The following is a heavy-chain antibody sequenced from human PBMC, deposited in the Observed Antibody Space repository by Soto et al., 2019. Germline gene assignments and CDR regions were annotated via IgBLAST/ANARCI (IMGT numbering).Heavy chain of an antibody. CDR3: ARAYYDFWSGYPSFDY. CDR1: GGSISSSSYY. Sequence: SETLSLTCTVSGGSISSSSYYWGWIRQPPGKGLEWIGSIYYSGSTYYNPSLKSRVTISVDTSKNQFSLKLSSVTAADTSVYYCARAYYDFWSGYPSFDYWGQGTLVTVS. V-gene: IGHV4-39*01. J-gene: IGHJ4*02. D-gene: IGHD3-3*01. CDR2: IYYSGST.